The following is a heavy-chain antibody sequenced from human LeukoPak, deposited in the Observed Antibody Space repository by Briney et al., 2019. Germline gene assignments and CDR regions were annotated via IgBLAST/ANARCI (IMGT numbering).Heavy chain of an antibody. CDR1: GGSISSHS. Sequence: SETLSLTCTVSGGSISSHSWSWIRQPPGKGLEWIGYIYYSGSTNYNPSLKSRVTISVDTSKIQFSLKLSSVSAADTAVYYCARVVEQLFDYWGQGTLVTVSS. D-gene: IGHD6-13*01. CDR2: IYYSGST. V-gene: IGHV4-59*11. CDR3: ARVVEQLFDY. J-gene: IGHJ4*02.